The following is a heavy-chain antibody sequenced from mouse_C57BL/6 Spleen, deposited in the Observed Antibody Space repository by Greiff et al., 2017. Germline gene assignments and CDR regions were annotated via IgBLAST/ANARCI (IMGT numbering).Heavy chain of an antibody. CDR1: GYTFTDYY. J-gene: IGHJ2*01. D-gene: IGHD1-1*01. CDR3: ATATVVAGDFDY. Sequence: VQLQQSGPELVKPGASVKISCKASGYTFTDYYMNWVKQSHGKSLEWIGDINPNNGGTSYNQKFKGKATLTVDKSSSTAYMELRSLTSEDSAVXYCATATVVAGDFDYWGQGTTLTVSS. V-gene: IGHV1-26*01. CDR2: INPNNGGT.